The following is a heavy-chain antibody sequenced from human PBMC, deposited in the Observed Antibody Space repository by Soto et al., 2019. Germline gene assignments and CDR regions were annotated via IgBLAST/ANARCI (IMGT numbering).Heavy chain of an antibody. J-gene: IGHJ4*02. CDR2: IYNSVIT. CDR1: GGSIRSCY. D-gene: IGHD6-13*01. V-gene: IGHV4-59*08. Sequence: SEPLSLTRIVSGGSIRSCYWSWIRQPPGNGLYCIGYIYNSVITSXXPSLKSRXXISVDTSKNHXSLKLXSVTAAYTASYYCARGSTGYSSSWYRYWGQGTLVSV. CDR3: ARGSTGYSSSWYRY.